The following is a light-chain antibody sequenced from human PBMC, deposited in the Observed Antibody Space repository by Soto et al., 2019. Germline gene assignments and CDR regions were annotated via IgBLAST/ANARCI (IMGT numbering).Light chain of an antibody. V-gene: IGKV1-5*01. Sequence: DIQLTQTPSTLSASIGDRVTITCRASQSLSGWLAWYQQTPGKAPKLLISDAFRLESGVPSGFRGSGSGTEFSLTISSLQPGDSATFYCQQYASYPWTFGRGTKVDIK. CDR3: QQYASYPWT. J-gene: IGKJ1*01. CDR1: QSLSGW. CDR2: DAF.